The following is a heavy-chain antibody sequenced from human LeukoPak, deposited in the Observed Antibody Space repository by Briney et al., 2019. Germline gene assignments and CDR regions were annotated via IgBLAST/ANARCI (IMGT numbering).Heavy chain of an antibody. V-gene: IGHV4-39*01. CDR2: IYYSGST. CDR3: ARRPYTSGWYYYFDY. Sequence: SETLSLTCTVSGGSISSSSYYWGWIRQPPGKGLEWIGSIYYSGSTYYNPSLKSRVTISVDTSKNQFSLRLSSVNAADTAVYYCARRPYTSGWYYYFDYWGQGTLVTVSS. J-gene: IGHJ4*02. CDR1: GGSISSSSYY. D-gene: IGHD6-19*01.